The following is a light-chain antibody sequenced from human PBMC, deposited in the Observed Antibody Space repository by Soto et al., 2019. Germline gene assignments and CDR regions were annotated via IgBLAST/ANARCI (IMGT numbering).Light chain of an antibody. CDR1: SSDIGAYDY. Sequence: QSALTQPASVSGSPGQSITVSCTGTSSDIGAYDYVSWYQQHPGKAPKVIISEVSKRPSGVSHRFSGSKSGNTASLTISGLQAEDEADYYCGLFTSSATWVFGGGTKLTVL. CDR2: EVS. V-gene: IGLV2-14*01. J-gene: IGLJ3*02. CDR3: GLFTSSATWV.